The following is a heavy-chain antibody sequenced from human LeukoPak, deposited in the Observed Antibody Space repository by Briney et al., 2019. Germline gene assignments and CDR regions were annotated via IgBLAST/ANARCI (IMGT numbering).Heavy chain of an antibody. V-gene: IGHV4-59*01. Sequence: SETLSLTCTVSGGXISSYYCSWIRQPPGKGLEWIGYIYYSGSTNYNPSLKSRVTISVDTSKNQFSLKLSSVTAADTAVYYCARGTTVTTFDYWGQGTLVTVSS. CDR3: ARGTTVTTFDY. D-gene: IGHD4-17*01. CDR1: GGXISSYY. J-gene: IGHJ4*02. CDR2: IYYSGST.